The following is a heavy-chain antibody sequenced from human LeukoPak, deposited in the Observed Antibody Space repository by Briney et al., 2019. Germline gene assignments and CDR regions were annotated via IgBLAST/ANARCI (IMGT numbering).Heavy chain of an antibody. Sequence: PSETLSLTCTVSGGSISSYYWNWIRQPPGKGREWIGCVYQSGNPYYNDSFKYNPPLKSQHTISVHTARNQYSLRLHSVSAADTAVYYCARARQISHNFDAWGQGTLVTVSS. D-gene: IGHD6-25*01. J-gene: IGHJ4*02. CDR2: VYQSGNPYYNDSF. V-gene: IGHV4-59*01. CDR3: ARARQISHNFDA. CDR1: GGSISSYY.